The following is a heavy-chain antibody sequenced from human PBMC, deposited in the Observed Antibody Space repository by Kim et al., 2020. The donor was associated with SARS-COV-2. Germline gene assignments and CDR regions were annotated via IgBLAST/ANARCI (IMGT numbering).Heavy chain of an antibody. CDR2: IKQDGSEI. V-gene: IGHV3-7*03. CDR3: ARGNYVMDV. CDR1: GFTFSTSW. J-gene: IGHJ6*02. Sequence: GGSLRLSCAASGFTFSTSWMSWVRQAPGKGLEWVANIKQDGSEIYYVDSVKGRFTISRDNAKNSLFLQMNSLTAEDTAVYYCARGNYVMDVWGQGTTVT.